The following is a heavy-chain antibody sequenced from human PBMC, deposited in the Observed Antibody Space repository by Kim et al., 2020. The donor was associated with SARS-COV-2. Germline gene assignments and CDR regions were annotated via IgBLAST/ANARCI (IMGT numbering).Heavy chain of an antibody. D-gene: IGHD3-22*01. J-gene: IGHJ4*02. V-gene: IGHV3-48*03. CDR3: ARSYAPTYYYDSSGYYLVV. Sequence: GRFTISRDNAKNSLYLQMNSLRAEDTAVYYCARSYAPTYYYDSSGYYLVVWGQGTLVTVSA.